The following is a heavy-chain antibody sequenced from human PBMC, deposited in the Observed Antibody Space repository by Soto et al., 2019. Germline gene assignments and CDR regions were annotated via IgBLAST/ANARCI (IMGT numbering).Heavy chain of an antibody. D-gene: IGHD6-19*01. CDR1: GFTFSSYA. J-gene: IGHJ1*01. CDR3: AKCDSSGCLYFQH. CDR2: ISGSGG. Sequence: GGSLRLSCAASGFTFSSYAMSWVRQAPGKGLEWVSGISGSGGRYADSVKGRFTISRDNSKNTLYLQMNSLRAEDTAVYYCAKCDSSGCLYFQHWGRGTLVTVSS. V-gene: IGHV3-23*01.